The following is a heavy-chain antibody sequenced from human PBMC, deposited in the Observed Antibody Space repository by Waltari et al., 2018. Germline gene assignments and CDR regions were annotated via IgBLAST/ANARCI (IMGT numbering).Heavy chain of an antibody. J-gene: IGHJ3*02. V-gene: IGHV4-38-2*01. CDR1: GYSISSGYY. Sequence: QVQLQESGPGLVKPSETLSLTCAVSGYSISSGYYWGWIRQPPGKGLEWIGSIYHSGSTYYTPSLKSRVTISVDTSKNQFSLKLSSVTAADTAVYYCARLVGYDFWSGYLDAFDIWGQGTMVTVSS. CDR2: IYHSGST. D-gene: IGHD3-3*01. CDR3: ARLVGYDFWSGYLDAFDI.